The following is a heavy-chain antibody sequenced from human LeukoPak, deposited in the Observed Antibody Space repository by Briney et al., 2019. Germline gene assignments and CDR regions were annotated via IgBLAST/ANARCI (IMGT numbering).Heavy chain of an antibody. D-gene: IGHD3-10*01. J-gene: IGHJ3*02. CDR1: GGTFSSYA. CDR3: ARENTRTMVRGVIVDAFDI. Sequence: SVKVSCKASGGTFSSYAISWVRQAPGQGLEWMGGIIPIFGTANYAQKFQGRVTITADESTSTAYMELSSLRSEDTAVYYCARENTRTMVRGVIVDAFDIWGQGTMVTVS. V-gene: IGHV1-69*13. CDR2: IIPIFGTA.